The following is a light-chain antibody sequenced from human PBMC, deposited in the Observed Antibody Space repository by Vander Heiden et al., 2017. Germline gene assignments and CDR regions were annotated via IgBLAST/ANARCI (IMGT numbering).Light chain of an antibody. CDR2: NTD. V-gene: IGLV1-44*01. Sequence: QSVLTQPPSASGTPGQRVTISCSGRNSNIGSEPVSWYQQVPGTAPKVVIYNTDQRPSGVPDRFSGSKSGTSASLAISGLQSEDEADYYGAAWDDSLKGAVFGGGTKLTVL. CDR1: NSNIGSEP. J-gene: IGLJ2*01. CDR3: AAWDDSLKGAV.